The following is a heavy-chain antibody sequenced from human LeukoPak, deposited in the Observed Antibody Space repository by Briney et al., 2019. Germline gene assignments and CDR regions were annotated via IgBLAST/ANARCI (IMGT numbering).Heavy chain of an antibody. Sequence: PGGSLRLSCAASGFTFSSYEMNWVRQAPGKGLEWVSYISSSGSTIYYADSVKGRFTISRDNAKNSLYLQMNSLRAEDTAVYYCARLSLGAYCGGDCSRLVGYMDVWGKGTTVTVSS. CDR3: ARLSLGAYCGGDCSRLVGYMDV. J-gene: IGHJ6*03. V-gene: IGHV3-48*03. D-gene: IGHD2-21*02. CDR2: ISSSGSTI. CDR1: GFTFSSYE.